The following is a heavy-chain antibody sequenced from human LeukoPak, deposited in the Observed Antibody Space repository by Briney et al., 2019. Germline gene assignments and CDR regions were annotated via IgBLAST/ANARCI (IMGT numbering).Heavy chain of an antibody. J-gene: IGHJ4*02. V-gene: IGHV4-4*09. Sequence: SETLSLTCTVSGGSISSYYWSWIRQPPGKGLEWIGYIYTSGSTNYNPSLKSRVTISVDTSKNQFSLKLSSVTAADTAVYYCARREAAAGTFDYWGQGTLVTVSS. CDR2: IYTSGST. CDR1: GGSISSYY. CDR3: ARREAAAGTFDY. D-gene: IGHD6-13*01.